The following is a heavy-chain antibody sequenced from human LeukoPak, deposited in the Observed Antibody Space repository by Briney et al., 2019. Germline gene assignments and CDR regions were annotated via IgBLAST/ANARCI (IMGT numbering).Heavy chain of an antibody. J-gene: IGHJ4*02. CDR1: GFTFDDYA. CDR3: AKDLAVAGTPRDY. CDR2: ISGDGGGT. D-gene: IGHD6-19*01. V-gene: IGHV3-43*02. Sequence: GGSLRLSCAASGFTFDDYAMHWVRQAPGKGLEWVSLISGDGGGTYYTDSVKGRFTISRDNSKNSLYLQMNSLTTEDTALYYCAKDLAVAGTPRDYWGQGTLVTVSS.